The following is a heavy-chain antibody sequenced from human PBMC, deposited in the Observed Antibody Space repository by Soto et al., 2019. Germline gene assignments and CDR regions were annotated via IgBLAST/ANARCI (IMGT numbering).Heavy chain of an antibody. CDR2: IYYSGST. Sequence: SETLSLTCTVSGGSISSGDYYWSWIRQPPGKGLEWIGYIYYSGSTYYNPSLKSRVTISVDTSKNQFSLKLSSVTAADTAVYYCASSVLRSYYFDYWGQGTLVTVSS. CDR3: ASSVLRSYYFDY. D-gene: IGHD5-12*01. CDR1: GGSISSGDYY. V-gene: IGHV4-30-4*01. J-gene: IGHJ4*02.